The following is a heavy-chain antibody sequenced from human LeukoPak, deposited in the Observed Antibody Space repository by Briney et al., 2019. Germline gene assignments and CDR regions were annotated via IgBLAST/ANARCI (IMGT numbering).Heavy chain of an antibody. CDR3: ARGGRSTYFDWSPDY. J-gene: IGHJ4*02. Sequence: GGSLRLSCAAPGFTFSSYAMSWVRQAPGKGLEWVSSISSSSSYIFYADSVKGRFTISRDNARNSLFLQMNSLRAEDTAVYYCARGGRSTYFDWSPDYWGQGTLVTVSS. CDR2: ISSSSSYI. D-gene: IGHD3-9*01. V-gene: IGHV3-21*01. CDR1: GFTFSSYA.